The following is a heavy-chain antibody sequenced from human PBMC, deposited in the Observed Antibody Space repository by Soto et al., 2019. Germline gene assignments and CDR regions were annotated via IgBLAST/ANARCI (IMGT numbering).Heavy chain of an antibody. J-gene: IGHJ5*02. CDR3: AKDRAPAAGTSWFDP. CDR2: ISGSGGST. V-gene: IGHV3-23*01. CDR1: GFTFSSYS. Sequence: LRPYYRGAGFTFSSYSMRWVRKAPGKGLEWVSAISGSGGSTYYADSVKGRFTISRDNSKNTLYLQMNSLRAEDTAVYYCAKDRAPAAGTSWFDPWGQGTLVTVSS. D-gene: IGHD6-13*01.